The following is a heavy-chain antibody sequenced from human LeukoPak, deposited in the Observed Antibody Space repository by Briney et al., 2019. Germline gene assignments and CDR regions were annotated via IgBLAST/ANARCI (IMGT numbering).Heavy chain of an antibody. D-gene: IGHD2-2*01. Sequence: SETLSLTCTVSGGSISSYYWSWIRQPPGKGLEWIGYIYYSGSTNYNPSLKSRVTISVDTSKNQFSLKLSSVTAADTAVYYCARDLGYCSSTSCYDNSGYDLWGQGTLVTVSS. CDR2: IYYSGST. CDR3: ARDLGYCSSTSCYDNSGYDL. J-gene: IGHJ4*02. V-gene: IGHV4-59*01. CDR1: GGSISSYY.